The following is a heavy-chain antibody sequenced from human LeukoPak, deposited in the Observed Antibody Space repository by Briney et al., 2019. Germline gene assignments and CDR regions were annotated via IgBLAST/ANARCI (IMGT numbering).Heavy chain of an antibody. Sequence: ASVKVSCKASGYTFTGYYMHWVRQAPGQGLEWMGWINPNSGGTSYAQKFQGRVTMTRDTSTSTVYMELSSLRSEDTAVYYCARVRVPGGYDSSGSFDYWGQGTLVTVSS. CDR1: GYTFTGYY. D-gene: IGHD3-22*01. J-gene: IGHJ4*02. CDR2: INPNSGGT. CDR3: ARVRVPGGYDSSGSFDY. V-gene: IGHV1-2*02.